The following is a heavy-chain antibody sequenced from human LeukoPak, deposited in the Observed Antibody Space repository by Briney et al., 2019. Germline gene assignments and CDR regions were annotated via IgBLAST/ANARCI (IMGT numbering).Heavy chain of an antibody. D-gene: IGHD6-13*01. V-gene: IGHV3-48*01. CDR1: GFSFSDYR. J-gene: IGHJ4*02. Sequence: GGSLRLSCAASGFSFSDYRMNWVRQAPGKGLEWVSYISRSSTTIYHADSVKGRFTISRDNAKNSLSLQMNSLRVEDTAVYYCAKAGYSSSRFDYWGQGTLVTVSS. CDR3: AKAGYSSSRFDY. CDR2: ISRSSTTI.